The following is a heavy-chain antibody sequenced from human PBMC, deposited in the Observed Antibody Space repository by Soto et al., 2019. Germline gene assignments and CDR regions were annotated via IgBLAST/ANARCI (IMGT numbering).Heavy chain of an antibody. J-gene: IGHJ4*02. V-gene: IGHV3-21*01. Sequence: EVQLVESGGGLVKPGGSLRLSCAASGFTFSSYSMNWVRQAPGKGLEWVSSISSSSSYIYYADSVKGRFTISRDNAKNSLYLHMNSLIAEDTAVYYCASHPRASSCYLYFFDYWGQGTLVTVSS. CDR2: ISSSSSYI. CDR1: GFTFSSYS. CDR3: ASHPRASSCYLYFFDY. D-gene: IGHD3-22*01.